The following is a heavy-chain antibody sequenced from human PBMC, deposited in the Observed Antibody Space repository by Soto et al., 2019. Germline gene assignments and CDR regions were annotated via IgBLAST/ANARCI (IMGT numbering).Heavy chain of an antibody. CDR3: ARDPPLVVVPAATVDP. D-gene: IGHD2-2*01. CDR2: ISSSSSYI. CDR1: GFTFSSYS. V-gene: IGHV3-21*01. Sequence: GGSLRLSCAASGFTFSSYSMNWVRQAPGKGLEWVSSISSSSSYIYYADSVKGRFTIYRDNAKNSLYLQMNSLRAEDTAVYYCARDPPLVVVPAATVDPWGQGALVTVSS. J-gene: IGHJ5*02.